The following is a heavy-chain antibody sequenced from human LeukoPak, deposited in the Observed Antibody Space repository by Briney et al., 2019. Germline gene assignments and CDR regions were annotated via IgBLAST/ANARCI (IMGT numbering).Heavy chain of an antibody. V-gene: IGHV3-23*01. CDR3: AKDFIVVVPAATFDS. D-gene: IGHD2-2*01. CDR2: ISGSGGST. CDR1: GFTFSSYA. Sequence: RGSLRLSCAASGFTFSSYAMSWVRQAPGKGLEWVSAISGSGGSTYYADSVKGRFTMSRDNSKNTLYLQMNSLRAEDTAVYYCAKDFIVVVPAATFDSWGQGTLVTVSS. J-gene: IGHJ4*02.